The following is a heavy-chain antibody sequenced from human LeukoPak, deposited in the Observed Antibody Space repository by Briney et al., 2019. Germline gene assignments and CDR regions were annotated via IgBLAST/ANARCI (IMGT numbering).Heavy chain of an antibody. CDR3: ARGRGDTADFDY. CDR2: INHSGST. D-gene: IGHD5-18*01. CDR1: GGSFSGYY. Sequence: SETLSLTCAVYGGSFSGYYWSWIRQPPGKGLEWIGEINHSGSTNHNPSLKSRVTISVDTSKNQFSLKLSSVTAADTAVYYCARGRGDTADFDYWGQGTLVTISS. V-gene: IGHV4-34*01. J-gene: IGHJ4*02.